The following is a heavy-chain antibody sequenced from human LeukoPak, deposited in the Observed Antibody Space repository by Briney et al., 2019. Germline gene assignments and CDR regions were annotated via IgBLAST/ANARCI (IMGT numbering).Heavy chain of an antibody. D-gene: IGHD4-23*01. CDR3: ARDGGTTVVTHGGYYYGMDV. CDR2: INPNSGGT. V-gene: IGHV1-2*02. Sequence: ASVKVSCKASGYTFTGCYMHWVRQAPGQGLEWMGWINPNSGGTNYAQKFQGKVTMTRDTSISTAYMELSRLRSDDTAVYYCARDGGTTVVTHGGYYYGMDVWGQGTTVTVSS. CDR1: GYTFTGCY. J-gene: IGHJ6*02.